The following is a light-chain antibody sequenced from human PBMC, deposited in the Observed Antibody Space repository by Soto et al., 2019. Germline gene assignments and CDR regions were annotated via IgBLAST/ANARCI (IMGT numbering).Light chain of an antibody. Sequence: IQLTQSPSSLSASVGDRVTITCRASQGINTFLAWYQQKPGKAPKLLIYGASSRATGIPDRFSGSGSGTDFTLTISRLEPEDFAVYYCQQYGSSPPWTFGQGTKVEIK. CDR2: GAS. J-gene: IGKJ1*01. CDR1: QGINTF. V-gene: IGKV1-NL1*01. CDR3: QQYGSSPPWT.